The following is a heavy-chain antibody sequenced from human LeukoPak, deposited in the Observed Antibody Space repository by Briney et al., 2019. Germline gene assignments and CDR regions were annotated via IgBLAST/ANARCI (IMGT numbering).Heavy chain of an antibody. Sequence: SQTLSLTCTVSGGSISSGDYYWSWIRQPPGKGPEWIGYIYYSGSTYYNPSLKSRVTISVDTSKNQLSLKLSSVTAADTAVYYCARWEEYYYDSSGSRVRNAFDIWGQGTMVTVSS. J-gene: IGHJ3*02. V-gene: IGHV4-30-4*01. CDR2: IYYSGST. D-gene: IGHD3-22*01. CDR1: GGSISSGDYY. CDR3: ARWEEYYYDSSGSRVRNAFDI.